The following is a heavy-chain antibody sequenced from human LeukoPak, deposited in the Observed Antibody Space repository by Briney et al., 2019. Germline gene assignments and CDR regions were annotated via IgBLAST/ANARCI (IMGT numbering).Heavy chain of an antibody. Sequence: GGSLRLSCAASGFTFSRYWMSWVRQAPGKGLEWVANIKQDGNEKYYVDSVKGRFTISRDNAKNSLYLQMNSLRAEDTAVYYCARESGYVGYYYYMDVWGKGTTVTVSS. V-gene: IGHV3-7*01. J-gene: IGHJ6*03. CDR2: IKQDGNEK. CDR3: ARESGYVGYYYYMDV. CDR1: GFTFSRYW. D-gene: IGHD5-12*01.